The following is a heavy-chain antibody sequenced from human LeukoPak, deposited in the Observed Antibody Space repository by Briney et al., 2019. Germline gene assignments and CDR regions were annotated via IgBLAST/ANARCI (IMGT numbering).Heavy chain of an antibody. J-gene: IGHJ4*02. Sequence: GGSLRLSCAASGFTFRSYSMNWVRQAPGKGLEWVSYISSSSSTISYADSVKGRFTVSRDNGKNSLYLQMNSLRAEDTAVYYCARDDGDYSDSGTYYRDAYWGQGTLVTVSS. CDR2: ISSSSSTI. D-gene: IGHD3-10*01. V-gene: IGHV3-48*01. CDR1: GFTFRSYS. CDR3: ARDDGDYSDSGTYYRDAY.